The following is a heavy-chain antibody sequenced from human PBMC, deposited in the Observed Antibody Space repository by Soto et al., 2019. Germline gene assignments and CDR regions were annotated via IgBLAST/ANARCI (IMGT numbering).Heavy chain of an antibody. CDR1: GYTFTSYD. J-gene: IGHJ6*03. D-gene: IGHD2-2*01. Sequence: QVQLVQSGAEVQKPGASVKVSCKASGYTFTSYDINWVRQATGQGLEWMGWMNPNSGNTGYAQKFQGRVTMTRNTSISTAYMELSSLRSEDTAVYYCARAGCSSTSCYEGGGYYYYYYMDVWGKGTTVTVSS. CDR2: MNPNSGNT. V-gene: IGHV1-8*01. CDR3: ARAGCSSTSCYEGGGYYYYYYMDV.